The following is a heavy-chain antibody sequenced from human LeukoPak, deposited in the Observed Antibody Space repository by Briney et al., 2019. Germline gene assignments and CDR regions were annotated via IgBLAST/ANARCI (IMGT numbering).Heavy chain of an antibody. D-gene: IGHD6-6*01. CDR3: AKALSSSFTGSSWEY. CDR2: INWNGGKI. V-gene: IGHV3-9*03. Sequence: GGSLRLSCAASGFIFDDYAMHWIRQAPGKGLEWVSGINWNGGKIGYADSVKGRFTISRDSAKSSLYLQMNTLRAEDMAFYYCAKALSSSFTGSSWEYWGQGTLVTVSS. CDR1: GFIFDDYA. J-gene: IGHJ4*02.